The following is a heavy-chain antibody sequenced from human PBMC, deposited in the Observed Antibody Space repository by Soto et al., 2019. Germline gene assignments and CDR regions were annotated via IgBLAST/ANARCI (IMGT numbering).Heavy chain of an antibody. CDR3: AKDRLAGGTDY. CDR2: ISAIGNGK. V-gene: IGHV3-23*01. J-gene: IGHJ4*02. CDR1: GFTFTNYP. D-gene: IGHD1-26*01. Sequence: EVQLLDSGGDLVQPGGSLTLSCAASGFTFTNYPMGWVRQAPGKGLEWVSLISAIGNGKYYADSVKGRFTISRDNSKNTLYLQMNRLRGEDKALYYCAKDRLAGGTDYWGQGTLVTVSS.